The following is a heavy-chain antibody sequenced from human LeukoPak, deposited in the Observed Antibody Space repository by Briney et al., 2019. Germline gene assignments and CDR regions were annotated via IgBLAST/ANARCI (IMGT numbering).Heavy chain of an antibody. J-gene: IGHJ4*02. D-gene: IGHD3-10*01. Sequence: GGSLRLSCAASGFTFSSYSMNWVRQAPGKGLEWVSSISSSSSYIYYADSMKGRFTISRDNAKNSLYLQMNSLRAEDTAVYYCASRSRPRSGLYWGQGTLVTVSS. V-gene: IGHV3-21*01. CDR1: GFTFSSYS. CDR3: ASRSRPRSGLY. CDR2: ISSSSSYI.